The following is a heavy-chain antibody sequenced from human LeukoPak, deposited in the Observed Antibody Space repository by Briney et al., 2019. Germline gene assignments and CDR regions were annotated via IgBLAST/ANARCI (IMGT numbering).Heavy chain of an antibody. CDR3: ASISEVWSGYYTVHFDY. V-gene: IGHV1-2*02. CDR2: INPNSGDT. CDR1: GYTFMDYY. Sequence: ASVKVSCKASGYTFMDYYMHWVRQAPGQGLEWMGRINPNSGDTNYAQKFQGRVTMTRDTSISTAYMELSRLRFDDTAVYYCASISEVWSGYYTVHFDYWGQGTLVTVSS. D-gene: IGHD3-3*01. J-gene: IGHJ4*02.